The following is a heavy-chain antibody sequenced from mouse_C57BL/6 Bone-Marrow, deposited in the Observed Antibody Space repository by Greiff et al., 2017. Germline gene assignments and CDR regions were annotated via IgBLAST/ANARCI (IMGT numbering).Heavy chain of an antibody. J-gene: IGHJ3*01. CDR3: ARKGSFAY. V-gene: IGHV1-59*01. CDR2: IDPSDSYT. CDR1: GYTFTSYW. Sequence: VQLQQPGAELVRPGTSVKLSCKASGYTFTSYWMHWVKQRPGQGLEWIGVIDPSDSYTNYNQKFKGKATLTVDTSSSTAYMQLSSLTSEDSTVSYCARKGSFAYWGQGTLVTVSA.